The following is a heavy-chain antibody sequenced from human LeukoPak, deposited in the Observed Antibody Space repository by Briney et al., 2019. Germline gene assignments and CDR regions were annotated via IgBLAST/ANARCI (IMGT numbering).Heavy chain of an antibody. Sequence: GGSLRLSCAASGFTFSGYAMTWVRQAPRKGLGWVSAISGSGGSTYYADSVKGRFTISRDNSKNTLYLQMNNLRAEDTAVYYCAKAPPDSYYYYYGMDVWGQGTTVTASS. CDR2: ISGSGGST. CDR1: GFTFSGYA. J-gene: IGHJ6*02. CDR3: AKAPPDSYYYYYGMDV. V-gene: IGHV3-23*01. D-gene: IGHD5-18*01.